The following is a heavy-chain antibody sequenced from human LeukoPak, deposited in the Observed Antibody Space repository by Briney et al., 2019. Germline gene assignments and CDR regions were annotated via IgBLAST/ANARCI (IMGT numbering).Heavy chain of an antibody. CDR1: GFTFSSYW. V-gene: IGHV3-7*01. CDR3: ARTPAGSYYDSSGYYKDRYAFDI. J-gene: IGHJ3*02. CDR2: IKQDGSEK. Sequence: PGGSLRLSCAASGFTFSSYWMSWVCQAPGKGLEWVANIKQDGSEKYYVDSVKGRFTISRDNAKNSLYLQMNSLRAEDTAVYYCARTPAGSYYDSSGYYKDRYAFDIWGQGTMVTVSS. D-gene: IGHD3-22*01.